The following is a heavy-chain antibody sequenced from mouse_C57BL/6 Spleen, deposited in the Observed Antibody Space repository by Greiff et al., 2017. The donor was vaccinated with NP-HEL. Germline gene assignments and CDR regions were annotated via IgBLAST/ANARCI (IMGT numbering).Heavy chain of an antibody. CDR1: GYTFTSYW. J-gene: IGHJ4*01. V-gene: IGHV1-61*01. CDR2: IYPSDSET. CDR3: ASSGYGDAMDY. Sequence: QVQLQQPGAELVRPGSSVKLSCKASGYTFTSYWMDWVKQRPGQGLEWIGNIYPSDSETHYNQKFKDKATLTVDKSSSTAYMQLSSLTSEDSAVYYWASSGYGDAMDYWGQGTSVTVSS. D-gene: IGHD3-2*02.